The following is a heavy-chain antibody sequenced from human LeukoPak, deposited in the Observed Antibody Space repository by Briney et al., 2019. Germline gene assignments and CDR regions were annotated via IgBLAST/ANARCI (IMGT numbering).Heavy chain of an antibody. CDR1: GESFSDYY. CDR2: IDNSGRI. J-gene: IGHJ6*03. CDR3: ARGQLWDYYYYMDV. Sequence: SGTLSLTCTVSGESFSDYYWNWVRQPPGKGLEWVGEIDNSGRINYNPSLESRVTISVDTSENQFSLRVNSVTAADTAVYYCARGQLWDYYYYMDVSGAGTTVTVSS. D-gene: IGHD3-10*01. V-gene: IGHV4-34*01.